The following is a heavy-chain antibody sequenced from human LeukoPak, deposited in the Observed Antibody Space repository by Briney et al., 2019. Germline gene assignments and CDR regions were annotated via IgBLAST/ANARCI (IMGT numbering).Heavy chain of an antibody. V-gene: IGHV4-30-2*01. D-gene: IGHD3-10*01. CDR3: AVMVRGVTWFDP. J-gene: IGHJ5*02. CDR2: IYHSGST. Sequence: PSETLSLTCAVSGGSISSGGYSWSWIRQPPGKGLEWIGYIYHSGSTYYNPSLKSRVTISVDRSKNQFSLKLSSVTAADTAVYYCAVMVRGVTWFDPWGQGTLVTVSS. CDR1: GGSISSGGYS.